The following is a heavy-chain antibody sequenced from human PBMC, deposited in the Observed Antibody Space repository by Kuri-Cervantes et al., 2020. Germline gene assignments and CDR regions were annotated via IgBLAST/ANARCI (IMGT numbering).Heavy chain of an antibody. J-gene: IGHJ3*02. CDR1: GFTFSSYA. CDR2: ISGSGGNT. D-gene: IGHD4-17*01. CDR3: AKDMLWLSHDYGDLDAFDI. V-gene: IGHV3-23*01. Sequence: GESLKISCAASGFTFSSYAMSWVRQAPGKGLEWVSVISGSGGNTYYAESVKGRFTISRDNSKNTLYVQMNSLRAEDTAIYYCAKDMLWLSHDYGDLDAFDIWGQGTMVTVSS.